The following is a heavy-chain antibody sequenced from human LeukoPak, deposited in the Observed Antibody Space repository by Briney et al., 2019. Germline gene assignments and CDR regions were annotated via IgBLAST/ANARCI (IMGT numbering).Heavy chain of an antibody. Sequence: GGSLRLSCAASGFTFSSYGMHWVRQAPGRGLEWVAFIRYDGSNKYYADSVKGRFTISRDNSKNTLYLQMNSLRAEDTAVYYCAKSQGQWLVPGDYWGQGTLVTVSS. J-gene: IGHJ4*02. CDR3: AKSQGQWLVPGDY. V-gene: IGHV3-30*02. CDR1: GFTFSSYG. D-gene: IGHD6-19*01. CDR2: IRYDGSNK.